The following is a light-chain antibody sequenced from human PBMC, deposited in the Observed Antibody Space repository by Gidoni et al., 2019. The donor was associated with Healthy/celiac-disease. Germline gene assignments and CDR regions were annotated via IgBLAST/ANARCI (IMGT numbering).Light chain of an antibody. CDR2: GAS. Sequence: EIVLTQSPGTLSLSPGERATLSCRASQSVSSSYLAWYQQKPGQAPRLRIYGASSRATGIPDRFSGSGSGTDFTLTISRLEPEDLAVYYCKQYGSSPPTFGQGTRLEIK. V-gene: IGKV3-20*01. CDR3: KQYGSSPPT. J-gene: IGKJ5*01. CDR1: QSVSSSY.